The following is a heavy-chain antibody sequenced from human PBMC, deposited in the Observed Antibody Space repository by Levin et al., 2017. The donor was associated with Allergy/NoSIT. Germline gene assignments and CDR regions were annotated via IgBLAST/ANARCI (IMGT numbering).Heavy chain of an antibody. CDR3: ARQWAHYHGSGSYLQS. CDR2: ISYDGNDK. D-gene: IGHD3-10*01. J-gene: IGHJ5*02. CDR1: GFTLSTYA. Sequence: LSLTCAASGFTLSTYAMHWVRQAPGKGLEWVAIISYDGNDKYYADSVKGRFTISRDNSRNTLSLQMNSLRADDTAVYYCARQWAHYHGSGSYLQSWGQGTLVTVSS. V-gene: IGHV3-30*04.